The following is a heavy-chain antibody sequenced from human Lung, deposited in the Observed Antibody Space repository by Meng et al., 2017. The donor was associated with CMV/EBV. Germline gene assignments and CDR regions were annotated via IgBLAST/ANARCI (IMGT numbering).Heavy chain of an antibody. D-gene: IGHD5-18*01. CDR1: GYTFTSYA. CDR3: ARDSPLDGYSLLDY. J-gene: IGHJ4*02. CDR2: IDPNTGNP. V-gene: IGHV7-4-1*02. Sequence: QVQAVQSGSEVKQPGASVKVSCRPSGYTFTSYAINWVRQAPGQGPDWMGWIDPNTGNPTYDQGFTGRFVFSLDTSVSTAYLQINSLRADDTAVYYCARDSPLDGYSLLDYWGQGTLVTVSS.